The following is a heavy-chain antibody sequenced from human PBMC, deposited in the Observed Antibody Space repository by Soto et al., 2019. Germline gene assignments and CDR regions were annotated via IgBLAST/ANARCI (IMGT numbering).Heavy chain of an antibody. V-gene: IGHV1-18*01. CDR1: GYTFTSYG. Sequence: QVQLVQSGAEVKKPGASVKVSCKASGYTFTSYGISWVRQAPGQGLEWMVWISAYNGNTNYAQKLQGXXTXSXXTSTSTGYMELRSLRSDDTAVYYCAREERTGGPGAWGQGTLVTVSS. D-gene: IGHD1-1*01. CDR2: ISAYNGNT. J-gene: IGHJ5*02. CDR3: AREERTGGPGA.